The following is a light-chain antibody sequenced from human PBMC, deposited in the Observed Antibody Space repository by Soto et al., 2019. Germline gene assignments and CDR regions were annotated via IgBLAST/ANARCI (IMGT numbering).Light chain of an antibody. V-gene: IGKV3-20*01. J-gene: IGKJ1*01. CDR2: ATS. CDR3: QQYGRSGT. CDR1: QSVSRTY. Sequence: EFVLTPSPGTLSLSPVERATLSCRASQSVSRTYLAWYQQKPVQAPRLLIYATSSRATGIPDRFSGSGSGTDFTLTISRLEPEDFAVYYCQQYGRSGTFGQGTKVDIK.